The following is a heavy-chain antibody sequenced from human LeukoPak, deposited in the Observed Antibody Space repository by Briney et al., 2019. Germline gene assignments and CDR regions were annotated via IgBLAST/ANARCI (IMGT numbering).Heavy chain of an antibody. D-gene: IGHD3-10*01. CDR1: GFTFSSYS. Sequence: GGSLRLSCAASGFTFSSYSMNWVRQAPGKGLEWVSSISSSSSYIYYADSVKGRFTISRDNAKNSLYLQMNSLRAEDTAVYYCARGAAGMVRGVIIIDYWGQGTLVTVSS. CDR2: ISSSSSYI. V-gene: IGHV3-21*01. CDR3: ARGAAGMVRGVIIIDY. J-gene: IGHJ4*02.